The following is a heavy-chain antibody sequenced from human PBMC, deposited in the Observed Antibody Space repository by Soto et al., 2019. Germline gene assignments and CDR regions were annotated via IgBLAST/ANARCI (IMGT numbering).Heavy chain of an antibody. CDR3: ARMGGSSGYYYVSRDRSFDY. CDR2: IIPIFGTA. J-gene: IGHJ4*02. CDR1: GGTFSSYA. D-gene: IGHD3-22*01. Sequence: QVQLVQSGAEVKKPGSSVKVSCKASGGTFSSYAISWVRQAPGQGLEWMGGIIPIFGTANYAQKFQGRVTITADESTSTAYMELSSLRSEDTAVYYCARMGGSSGYYYVSRDRSFDYWGQGTLVTVSS. V-gene: IGHV1-69*01.